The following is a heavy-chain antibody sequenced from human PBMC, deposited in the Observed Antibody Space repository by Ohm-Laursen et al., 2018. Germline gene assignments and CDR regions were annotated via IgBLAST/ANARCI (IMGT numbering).Heavy chain of an antibody. D-gene: IGHD1-26*01. V-gene: IGHV3-30*18. CDR1: GFTFSSYG. CDR2: ISYDGSNK. Sequence: SLRLSCTASGFTFSSYGMHWVRQAPGKGLEWVAVISYDGSNKYYADSVKGRFTISRDNSKNTLYLQMNSLRAEDTAVYYCAKDSTSWGGMDIWGQGTTVTVSS. J-gene: IGHJ6*02. CDR3: AKDSTSWGGMDI.